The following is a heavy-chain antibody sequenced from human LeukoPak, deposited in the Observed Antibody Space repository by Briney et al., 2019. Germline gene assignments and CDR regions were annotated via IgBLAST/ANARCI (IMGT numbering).Heavy chain of an antibody. V-gene: IGHV4-39*07. J-gene: IGHJ6*03. CDR3: AREYTYYYYYMDV. CDR1: GGSISSSSYY. Sequence: SETLSLTCTVSGGSISSSSYYWSWIRQTPGKGLEWIGEINDSGSTRNNPSLGGRVSISLDTSKNQFSLKLSSVTAADTAVYYCAREYTYYYYYMDVWGNGTTVTVSS. CDR2: INDSGST. D-gene: IGHD2-2*02.